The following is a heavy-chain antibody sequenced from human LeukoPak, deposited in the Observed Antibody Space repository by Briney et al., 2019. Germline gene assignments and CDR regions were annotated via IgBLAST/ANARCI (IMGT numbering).Heavy chain of an antibody. CDR3: ARDLRDYGSGNLMGY. Sequence: ASVKVSCKASVYTFTSYGISWVRQAPGQGLEWMGWISAYNGNTNYAQKLQGRVTMTTDTSTSTAYMELRRLRSDDTAVYYCARDLRDYGSGNLMGYWGQGTLVTVSS. J-gene: IGHJ4*02. V-gene: IGHV1-18*01. CDR1: VYTFTSYG. D-gene: IGHD3-10*01. CDR2: ISAYNGNT.